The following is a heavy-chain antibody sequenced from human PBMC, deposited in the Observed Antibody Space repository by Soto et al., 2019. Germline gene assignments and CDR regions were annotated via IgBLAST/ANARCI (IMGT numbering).Heavy chain of an antibody. CDR2: IRSKAYGGTT. J-gene: IGHJ4*02. Sequence: SWVRQAPGKGLEWVGFIRSKAYGGTTEYAASVKGRFTISRDDSKSIAYLQMNSLKTEDTAVYYCTRDGPATFDYWGQGTLVTVSS. V-gene: IGHV3-49*02. D-gene: IGHD1-26*01. CDR3: TRDGPATFDY.